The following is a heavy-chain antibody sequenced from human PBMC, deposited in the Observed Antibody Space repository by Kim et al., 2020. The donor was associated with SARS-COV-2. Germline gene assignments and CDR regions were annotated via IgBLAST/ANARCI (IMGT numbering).Heavy chain of an antibody. D-gene: IGHD3-22*01. J-gene: IGHJ4*02. V-gene: IGHV3-15*01. CDR1: GFTFSNAW. CDR3: TTEETYYYDSSGWYYFDY. CDR2: IKSKTDGGTT. Sequence: GGSLRLSCAASGFTFSNAWMSWVRQAPGKGLEWVGRIKSKTDGGTTDYAAPVKGRFTISRDDSKNTLYLQMNSLKTEDTAVYYCTTEETYYYDSSGWYYFDYWGQGTLVTVSS.